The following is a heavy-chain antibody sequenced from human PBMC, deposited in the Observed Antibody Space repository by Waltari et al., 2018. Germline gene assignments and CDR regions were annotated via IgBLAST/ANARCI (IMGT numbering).Heavy chain of an antibody. CDR2: ISGSGASA. Sequence: EVQLLESGGGLVQPGGSLRLSCAASGYSFNGYVINWVRQAPGRGRGWVGVISGSGASAFYADSVRGRFTISRDNSQNTVYLVMNSLRAEDTAIYYCAKGTRGYSAQGNYLEYWGQGTLVTVSS. J-gene: IGHJ4*02. CDR1: GYSFNGYV. CDR3: AKGTRGYSAQGNYLEY. D-gene: IGHD5-12*01. V-gene: IGHV3-23*01.